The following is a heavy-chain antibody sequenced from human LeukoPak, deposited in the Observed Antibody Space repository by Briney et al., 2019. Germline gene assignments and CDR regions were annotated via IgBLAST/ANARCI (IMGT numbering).Heavy chain of an antibody. CDR3: ARHATTYGGYDY. D-gene: IGHD5-12*01. Sequence: SETLSLTCGVSGGSLSGYYWSWVRQSPAKGLEWIGEINHLGTTNYNPSLKSRVTISVDTSKNQFSLKLSSVTAADTAVYYCARHATTYGGYDYWGQGTLVTVSS. J-gene: IGHJ4*02. V-gene: IGHV4-34*01. CDR2: INHLGTT. CDR1: GGSLSGYY.